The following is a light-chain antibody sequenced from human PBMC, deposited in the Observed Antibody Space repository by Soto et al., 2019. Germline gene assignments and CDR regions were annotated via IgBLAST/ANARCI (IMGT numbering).Light chain of an antibody. CDR2: AAS. Sequence: EIGLTQSPGTLSLTPGERATLSCRASEFLSSSYLVWYQQKPGQAPRLLIYAASRRATGIPDRFSGSGSATEYTLTINTLEPEDFAVYYCQHQGTFGQGTKFEIK. CDR1: EFLSSSY. CDR3: QHQGT. V-gene: IGKV3-20*01. J-gene: IGKJ2*01.